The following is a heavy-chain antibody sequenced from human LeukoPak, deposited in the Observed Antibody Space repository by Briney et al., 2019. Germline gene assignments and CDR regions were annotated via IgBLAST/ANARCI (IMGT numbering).Heavy chain of an antibody. J-gene: IGHJ5*01. D-gene: IGHD1-26*01. V-gene: IGHV4-34*01. CDR2: INHSGST. CDR1: GGSFSGYY. CDR3: ARLGGSFDS. Sequence: SETLSLTCAVYGGSFSGYYWSWIRQPPGKGLEWIGEINHSGSTNYNPSLKSRVTISVDTSKNQFSLKLSSVTAADTAVYYCARLGGSFDSWGQGTLVTVSS.